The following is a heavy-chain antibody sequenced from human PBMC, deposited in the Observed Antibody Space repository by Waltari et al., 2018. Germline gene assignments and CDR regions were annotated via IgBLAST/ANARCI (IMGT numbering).Heavy chain of an antibody. D-gene: IGHD3-9*01. CDR3: ARGRTYYDILTGYNRDAFDI. CDR1: GGSFSGYY. Sequence: QVQLQQWGAGLLKPSETLSLTCAVYGGSFSGYYWSWIRQPPGKGLEWIGEINHSGSTNYNPSLKSRVTISVDTSKNQFSLKLSSVTAADTAVYYCARGRTYYDILTGYNRDAFDIWGQGTMVTVSS. CDR2: INHSGST. J-gene: IGHJ3*02. V-gene: IGHV4-34*01.